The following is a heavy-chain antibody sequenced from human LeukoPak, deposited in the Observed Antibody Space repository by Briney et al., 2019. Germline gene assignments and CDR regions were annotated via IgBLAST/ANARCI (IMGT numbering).Heavy chain of an antibody. V-gene: IGHV3-23*01. Sequence: GGSLRLSCAASGFTFSSYAMSWVRQAPGKGLEWVSAISGSGGSTYYADSVKGRFTISRDNSKNTLYLQMNSLRAEDTAVYCCAKGDCSSTSCYIWFDPWGQGTLVTVSS. J-gene: IGHJ5*02. D-gene: IGHD2-2*02. CDR1: GFTFSSYA. CDR3: AKGDCSSTSCYIWFDP. CDR2: ISGSGGST.